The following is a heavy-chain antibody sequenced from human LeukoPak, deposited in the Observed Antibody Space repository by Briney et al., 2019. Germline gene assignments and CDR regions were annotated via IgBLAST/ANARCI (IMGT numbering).Heavy chain of an antibody. J-gene: IGHJ3*02. Sequence: SVKVSCKASGGTFSSYAISWVRQAPGQGLEWVGGIIPIFGTANYAQKFQGRVTITADESTSTAYMELSSLRSEDTAVYYCALLDGDIVVVPAAGAFDIWGQGTMVTVSS. V-gene: IGHV1-69*13. CDR3: ALLDGDIVVVPAAGAFDI. CDR2: IIPIFGTA. D-gene: IGHD2-2*01. CDR1: GGTFSSYA.